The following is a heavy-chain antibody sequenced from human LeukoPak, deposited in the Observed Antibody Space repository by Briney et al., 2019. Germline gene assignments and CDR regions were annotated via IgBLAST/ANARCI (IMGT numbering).Heavy chain of an antibody. Sequence: PSETLSLTCTVSGGSISSSSYYWGWIRQPPGTGLEWIGSIYYSGSTYYNPSLKSRVTISVDTSKNQFSLKLSSVTAADTAVYYCARQDGPYYYDSSGYYPGYFDYWGQGTLVTVSS. V-gene: IGHV4-39*01. CDR1: GGSISSSSYY. CDR2: IYYSGST. CDR3: ARQDGPYYYDSSGYYPGYFDY. J-gene: IGHJ4*02. D-gene: IGHD3-22*01.